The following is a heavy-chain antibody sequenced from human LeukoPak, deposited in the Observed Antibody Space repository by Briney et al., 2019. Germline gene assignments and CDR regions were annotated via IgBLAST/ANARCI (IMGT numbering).Heavy chain of an antibody. D-gene: IGHD2-2*01. CDR1: GFTFSSYG. CDR3: AKSHCGSFSCSRAEF. CDR2: MSGGGGST. J-gene: IGHJ4*02. Sequence: GGSLRLTCAASGFTFSSYGMSWVRQAPGKGLEWVSAMSGGGGSTFYADSVKGRFTISRDNSKNTLYLQMNSLRDEDTAVYYCAKSHCGSFSCSRAEFWGQGTLVTVSS. V-gene: IGHV3-23*01.